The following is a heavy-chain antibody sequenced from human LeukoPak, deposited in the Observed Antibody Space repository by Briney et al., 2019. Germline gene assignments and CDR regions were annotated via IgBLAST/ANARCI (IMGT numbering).Heavy chain of an antibody. D-gene: IGHD1-14*01. CDR1: GFIFSTYG. Sequence: GGSLRLSCVASGFIFSTYGLHWVRQSPGKGLEWVAVIWYDGSQRYYADSVKGRFTISRDDSQNTIYLQMDSLRAEDTAVYYCATSSPRNYFDHWGQGTLVTVSS. J-gene: IGHJ4*02. V-gene: IGHV3-33*01. CDR3: ATSSPRNYFDH. CDR2: IWYDGSQR.